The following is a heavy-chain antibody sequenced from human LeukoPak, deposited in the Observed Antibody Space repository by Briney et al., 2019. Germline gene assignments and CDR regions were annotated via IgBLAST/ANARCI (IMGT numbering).Heavy chain of an antibody. J-gene: IGHJ4*02. CDR3: ARDMAPSIASIGGFSDY. Sequence: PGGSLRLSCAASGFTFSSYAMHWVRQAPGKGLEWVAVISYDGSNKYYADSVKGRFTISRDNSKNTLYLQMNSLRAEDTAVYYCARDMAPSIASIGGFSDYWGQGTLVTVSS. V-gene: IGHV3-30*01. CDR1: GFTFSSYA. D-gene: IGHD6-6*01. CDR2: ISYDGSNK.